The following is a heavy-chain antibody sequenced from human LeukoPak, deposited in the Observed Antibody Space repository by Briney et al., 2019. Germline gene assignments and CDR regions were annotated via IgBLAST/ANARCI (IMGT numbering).Heavy chain of an antibody. CDR2: MSYDGSNK. CDR1: GFTFNLYA. D-gene: IGHD3-22*01. Sequence: GGSLRLSCAASGFTFNLYAMHWVRQAPGKGLEWVAVMSYDGSNKYYTDSVRVRFTISRDNSKNTLYVQIHNLRPEDTAVYYCARGDHYYDSIAFIDFWGRGTLVTVSS. J-gene: IGHJ4*02. V-gene: IGHV3-30*04. CDR3: ARGDHYYDSIAFIDF.